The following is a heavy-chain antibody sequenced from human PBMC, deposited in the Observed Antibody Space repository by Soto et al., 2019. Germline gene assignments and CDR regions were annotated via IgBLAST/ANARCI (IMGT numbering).Heavy chain of an antibody. CDR1: GYTFSSYG. CDR2: ISGDNGNT. V-gene: IGHV1-18*01. Sequence: QAQLVQSGAEVRRPGASVKVSCKASGYTFSSYGISWVRQAPGQGLEWVGWISGDNGNTSYTQNRQGRVTLTIETSTTTAYMEQRSLRSDDTAVYYCTRSARDLARLQRPYYFDQWGQGTLVTVSS. J-gene: IGHJ4*02. CDR3: TRSARDLARLQRPYYFDQ. D-gene: IGHD3-3*01.